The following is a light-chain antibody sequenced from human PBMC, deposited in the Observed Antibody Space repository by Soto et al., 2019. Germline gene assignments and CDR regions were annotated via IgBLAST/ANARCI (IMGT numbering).Light chain of an antibody. J-gene: IGLJ1*01. V-gene: IGLV2-14*01. Sequence: QSALTQPASVSGSPGQSITISCTGTSSDVGANNYVYWYQQHPGKAPKLMIYEVSNRPSGVSNRFSGSKSGNTASLTISGLQAEDEADYYCISYTGSDTSYVFGTGTKLTVL. CDR1: SSDVGANNY. CDR2: EVS. CDR3: ISYTGSDTSYV.